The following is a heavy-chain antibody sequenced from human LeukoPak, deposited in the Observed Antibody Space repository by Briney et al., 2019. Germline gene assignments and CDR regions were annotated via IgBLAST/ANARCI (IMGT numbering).Heavy chain of an antibody. V-gene: IGHV3-30*18. J-gene: IGHJ4*02. D-gene: IGHD2-8*01. Sequence: GGSLRLSCAASGFTFSSYWMSWVRQAPGKGLEWVAVMAYDGSNKYYADSVKGRFTISRDNSKNTLYLQMNSLRAEDTAVYYCAKESALYSGGGYFDYWGRGTLVTVSS. CDR1: GFTFSSYW. CDR3: AKESALYSGGGYFDY. CDR2: MAYDGSNK.